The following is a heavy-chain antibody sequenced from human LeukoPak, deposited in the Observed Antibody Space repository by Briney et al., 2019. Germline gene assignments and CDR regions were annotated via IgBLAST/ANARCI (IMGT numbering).Heavy chain of an antibody. CDR1: GYTLTNYD. Sequence: ASXKVSCKASGYTLTNYDINWVRQATGQGLEWMGYMNPNSGNSAYAQKFQGRVTITTDASISTAYMELSGLRSEDTALYYCAREGLDYWGQGTLVTVSS. J-gene: IGHJ4*02. CDR2: MNPNSGNS. V-gene: IGHV1-8*01. CDR3: AREGLDY.